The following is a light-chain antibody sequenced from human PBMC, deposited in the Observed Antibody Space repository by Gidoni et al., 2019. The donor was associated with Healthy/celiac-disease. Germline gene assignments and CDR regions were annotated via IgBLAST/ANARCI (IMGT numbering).Light chain of an antibody. CDR1: QSVSSN. Sequence: EIVMTQSPATLSVSPGERATPSCRASQSVSSNLAWYQQKPGQAPRLLVYGASTRATGIPARFSGSGSGTEFTLTISSLQSEDFAVYYCQQYNNGPRTFGQXTKVEIK. CDR2: GAS. J-gene: IGKJ1*01. CDR3: QQYNNGPRT. V-gene: IGKV3-15*01.